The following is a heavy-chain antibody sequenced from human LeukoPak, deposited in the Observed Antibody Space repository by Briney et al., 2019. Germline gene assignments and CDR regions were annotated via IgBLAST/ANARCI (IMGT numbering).Heavy chain of an antibody. CDR2: IKQDGNEK. D-gene: IGHD4-11*01. V-gene: IGHV3-7*01. J-gene: IGHJ4*02. CDR1: GFTFTTYW. CDR3: ARAFYSNYIDY. Sequence: GGSLRLSCAASGFTFTTYWMSWVRQAPGKGLEWVANIKQDGNEKYYVDSVKGRFTISRDNAKNSLYLQMNSLRAEDTAVYYCARAFYSNYIDYWGQGTLVTVSS.